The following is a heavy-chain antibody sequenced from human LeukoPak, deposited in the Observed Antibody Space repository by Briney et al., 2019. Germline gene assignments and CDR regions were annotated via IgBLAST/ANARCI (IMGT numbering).Heavy chain of an antibody. Sequence: GGSLRLSCAASGFTFSDYYMIWIRQAPGKGLEWVSYISSSGSYTNCADSVKGRVTISRDNAKNSLYLQMNSLRAEDTAVYYCARDRAGGSGSYSDYWGQGTLVTVSS. CDR1: GFTFSDYY. D-gene: IGHD1-26*01. CDR3: ARDRAGGSGSYSDY. J-gene: IGHJ4*02. V-gene: IGHV3-11*06. CDR2: ISSSGSYT.